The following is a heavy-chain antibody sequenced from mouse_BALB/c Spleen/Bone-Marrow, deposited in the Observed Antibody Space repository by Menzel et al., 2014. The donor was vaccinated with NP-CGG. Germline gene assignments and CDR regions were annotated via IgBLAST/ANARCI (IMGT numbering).Heavy chain of an antibody. D-gene: IGHD2-14*01. CDR3: ASYRYGWYFDV. Sequence: EVQLQQSGAELVKPGASVKLSCTASGFNIKDTYLHWVKQRPEQGLDWIGRIDPAIFTKYDPKFQGKATITADTSSNTAYLHLSSLSSEDTAVYYCASYRYGWYFDVWGAGTTVTVSS. CDR1: GFNIKDTY. J-gene: IGHJ1*01. V-gene: IGHV14-3*02. CDR2: IDPAIFT.